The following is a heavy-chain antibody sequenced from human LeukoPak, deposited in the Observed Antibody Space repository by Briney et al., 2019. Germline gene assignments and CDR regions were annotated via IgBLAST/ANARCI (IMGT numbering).Heavy chain of an antibody. CDR1: GFTFSSFA. Sequence: GGSLRLSCAVSGFTFSSFAMSWVRQAPGKGLEWVSGISGSGGSTYYADSVKGRFTISRDNSKNTLYLQMNSLRAEDTAVYYCARDRPHYDILTGDYYYYYGMDVWGQGTTVTVSS. CDR2: ISGSGGST. CDR3: ARDRPHYDILTGDYYYYYGMDV. J-gene: IGHJ6*02. V-gene: IGHV3-23*01. D-gene: IGHD3-9*01.